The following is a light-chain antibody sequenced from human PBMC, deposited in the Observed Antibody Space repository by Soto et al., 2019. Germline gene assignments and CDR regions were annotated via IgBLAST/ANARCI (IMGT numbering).Light chain of an antibody. CDR1: SSDVGAYIY. CDR2: DVI. J-gene: IGLJ1*01. V-gene: IGLV2-11*01. Sequence: QSALTQPRSVSGSPGQSVTFSCTGTSSDVGAYIYVSWYQQHPGKAPKLIIYDVIKRPSGVPDRFSGSKSGNTASLTISGLQAEDEAEYYCCSYAGSYTHVFGTGTKLTVL. CDR3: CSYAGSYTHV.